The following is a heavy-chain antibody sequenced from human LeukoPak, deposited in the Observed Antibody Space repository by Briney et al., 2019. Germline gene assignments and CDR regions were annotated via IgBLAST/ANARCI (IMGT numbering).Heavy chain of an antibody. CDR1: GLTCDDYA. CDR2: TSWNSGSI. V-gene: IGHV3-9*01. D-gene: IGHD6-19*01. Sequence: PGGSLRLSCAASGLTCDDYAMHWVRHPPGKGLDWVSVTSWNSGSIGYADSVKGRFTISRDNARNSLYLQMNSLRAEDTALYYCAREENSGYYYYYYMDVWGKGTTVTVSS. J-gene: IGHJ6*03. CDR3: AREENSGYYYYYYMDV.